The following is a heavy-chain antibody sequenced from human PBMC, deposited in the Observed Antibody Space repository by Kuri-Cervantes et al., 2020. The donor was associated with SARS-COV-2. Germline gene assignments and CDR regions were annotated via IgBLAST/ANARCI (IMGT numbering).Heavy chain of an antibody. J-gene: IGHJ5*02. V-gene: IGHV1-24*01. CDR3: ARDPTIFGVVIMGGGGTNNWFDP. D-gene: IGHD3-3*01. CDR1: GYTLTELS. CDR2: FDPEDGET. Sequence: ASVKVSCKVSGYTLTELSMHWVRQAPGKGLEWMGGFDPEDGETIYAQKFQGRVTMTEDTSTDTVYMELRGLRSDDTAVYYCARDPTIFGVVIMGGGGTNNWFDPWGQGTLVTVSS.